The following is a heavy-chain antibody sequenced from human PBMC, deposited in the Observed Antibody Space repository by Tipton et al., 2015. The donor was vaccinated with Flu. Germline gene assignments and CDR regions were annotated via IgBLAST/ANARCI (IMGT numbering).Heavy chain of an antibody. CDR2: IYPSGNT. CDR1: GGSLSSYF. J-gene: IGHJ2*01. V-gene: IGHV4-4*07. CDR3: ARSGSYHPYYLDL. D-gene: IGHD1-26*01. Sequence: TLSLTCTVSGGSLSSYFWSWIRQPAGKGLEWIGRIYPSGNTNYRPSLQSRVTMSVDTSRNQFSLSLTSVTAADAAIYYCARSGSYHPYYLDLWGRGTLVSVAS.